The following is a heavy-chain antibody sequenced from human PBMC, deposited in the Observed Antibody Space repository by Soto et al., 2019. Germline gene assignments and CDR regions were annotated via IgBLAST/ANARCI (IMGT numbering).Heavy chain of an antibody. CDR1: GVTFRSYS. CDR2: ISSSSSYI. V-gene: IGHV3-21*01. J-gene: IGHJ4*02. CDR3: ARDREQLGSFDY. Sequence: PGGSLGLSGAASGVTFRSYSMNWVRQAPGKGLEWVSSISSSSSYIYYADSVKGRFTISRDNAKNSLYLQMNSLRAEDTAVYYCARDREQLGSFDYWGQGTLVTVSS. D-gene: IGHD6-6*01.